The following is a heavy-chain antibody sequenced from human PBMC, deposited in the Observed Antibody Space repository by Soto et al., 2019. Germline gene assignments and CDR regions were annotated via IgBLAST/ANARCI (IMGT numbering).Heavy chain of an antibody. V-gene: IGHV3-23*01. CDR2: ISGSGGST. D-gene: IGHD3-3*01. CDR1: GFTFSSYA. CDR3: AKLTGYDFWSGRGSDY. Sequence: GGSLRLSCAASGFTFSSYAMSWVRQAPGKGLEWVSAISGSGGSTYYADSVKGRFTISRDNSKNTLYLQMNSLRAEDTAVYYCAKLTGYDFWSGRGSDYWGQGTLVTVSS. J-gene: IGHJ4*02.